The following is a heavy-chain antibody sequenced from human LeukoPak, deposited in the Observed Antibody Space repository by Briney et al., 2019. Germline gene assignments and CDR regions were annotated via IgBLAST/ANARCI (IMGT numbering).Heavy chain of an antibody. J-gene: IGHJ3*02. CDR2: INPNSGGT. V-gene: IGHV1-2*02. CDR3: ARDRSSSWYAFDI. Sequence: ASVKVSRKASGYTFTGYYMHWVRQAPGQGLEWMGWINPNSGGTNYAQKFQGRVTMTRDTSISTAYMELSRLRSDDTAVYYCARDRSSSWYAFDIWGQGTMVTVSS. D-gene: IGHD6-13*01. CDR1: GYTFTGYY.